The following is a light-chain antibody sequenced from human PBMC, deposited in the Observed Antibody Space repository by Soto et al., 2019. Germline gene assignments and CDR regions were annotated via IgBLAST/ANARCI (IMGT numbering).Light chain of an antibody. V-gene: IGLV9-49*01. J-gene: IGLJ2*01. CDR3: GADHGSGSNVFVV. CDR1: SGYSNYK. Sequence: QSVLTQPPSASASLGASVTLTCTLSSGYSNYKVDWYQQRPGKGPRFVMRVGTGGIVGSKGDGIPDRFSVLGSGLNRYLTIKNIQEEDESDYHCGADHGSGSNVFVVFGGGTKLTVL. CDR2: VGTGGIVG.